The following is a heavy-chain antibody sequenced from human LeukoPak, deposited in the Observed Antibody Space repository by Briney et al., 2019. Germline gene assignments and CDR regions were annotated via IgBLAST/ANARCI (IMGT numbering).Heavy chain of an antibody. CDR1: GFTFSSYA. CDR2: ISSNGGST. D-gene: IGHD6-13*01. Sequence: GGSLRLSCAASGFTFSSYAMHWVRQAPGKGLEYVSAISSNGGSTYYANSVKGRFTISRDNSKNTLYLQMGSLRAEDMAVYYCAKDTGNSPDYWGQGTLVTVSS. CDR3: AKDTGNSPDY. J-gene: IGHJ4*02. V-gene: IGHV3-64*01.